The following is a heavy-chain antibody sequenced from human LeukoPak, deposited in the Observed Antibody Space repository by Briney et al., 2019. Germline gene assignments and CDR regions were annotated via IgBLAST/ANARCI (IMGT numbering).Heavy chain of an antibody. CDR3: ARDRVASPRSYYFDY. CDR1: GGTFSSYA. J-gene: IGHJ4*02. CDR2: INPNSGGT. Sequence: ASVKVSCKASGGTFSSYAISWVRQAPGQGLEWMGWINPNSGGTNYAQKFQGRVTMTRDTSISTAYMELSRLRSDDTAVYYCARDRVASPRSYYFDYWGQGTLVTASS. V-gene: IGHV1-2*02. D-gene: IGHD3-3*02.